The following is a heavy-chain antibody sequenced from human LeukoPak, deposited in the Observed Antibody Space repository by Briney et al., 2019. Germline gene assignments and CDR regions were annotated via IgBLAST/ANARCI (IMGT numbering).Heavy chain of an antibody. J-gene: IGHJ5*02. CDR3: ARGTGYYYGSGSYYNT. CDR2: INAGNGNT. Sequence: GASVKVSCKASGYTFTSYAMHWVRQAPGQRLEWMGWINAGNGNTKYSQKFQGRVTITRDTSASTAYMELSSLKSEETAVYYCARGTGYYYGSGSYYNTWGQGTLVTVSS. CDR1: GYTFTSYA. D-gene: IGHD3-10*01. V-gene: IGHV1-3*01.